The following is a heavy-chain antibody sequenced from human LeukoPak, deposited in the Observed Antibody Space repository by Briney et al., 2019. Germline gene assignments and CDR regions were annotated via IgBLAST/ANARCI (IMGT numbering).Heavy chain of an antibody. Sequence: PSETLSLTCTVSGGSISSSSYYWGWIRQPPGKGLEWIGSIYYSGSTNYNPSLKSRVTISVDTSKNQFSLKLSSVTAADTAVYYCARGIKAWFGDTGYYYMDVWGKGTTVTVSS. V-gene: IGHV4-39*07. CDR2: IYYSGST. CDR3: ARGIKAWFGDTGYYYMDV. D-gene: IGHD3-10*01. CDR1: GGSISSSSYY. J-gene: IGHJ6*03.